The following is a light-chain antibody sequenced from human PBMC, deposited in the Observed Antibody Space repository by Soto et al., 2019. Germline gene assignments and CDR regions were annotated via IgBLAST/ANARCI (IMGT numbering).Light chain of an antibody. V-gene: IGKV1-5*01. Sequence: DLHLTQSPSFMSASVGDRVTITCRASQSISSWLAWYQQKPGKAPKLLIYDASSLESGVPSRFSGSGSGTEFTLTISSLQPDDFATYYCQQYNGTFGQGTKVDIK. CDR2: DAS. J-gene: IGKJ1*01. CDR3: QQYNGT. CDR1: QSISSW.